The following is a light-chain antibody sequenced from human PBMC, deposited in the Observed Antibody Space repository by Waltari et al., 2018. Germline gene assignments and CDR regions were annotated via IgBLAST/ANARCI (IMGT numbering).Light chain of an antibody. Sequence: QSALTQPASVSGSPGQSITIYCTGTSSDVGSYNLVSWYQQHPGKAPKLMIYEGGKLPSSVANRISCSNSANTSSLTIPGLQAEDQADYYCCSYGGRSTLVFGGGTKLTVL. J-gene: IGLJ3*02. CDR2: EGG. CDR3: CSYGGRSTLV. V-gene: IGLV2-23*01. CDR1: SSDVGSYNL.